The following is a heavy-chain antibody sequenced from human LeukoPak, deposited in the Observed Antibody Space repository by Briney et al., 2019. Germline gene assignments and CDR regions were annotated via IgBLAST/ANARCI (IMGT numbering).Heavy chain of an antibody. CDR1: GYSISSGYY. V-gene: IGHV4-38-2*02. Sequence: SETLSLTCTVSGYSISSGYYWGWIRQPPGKGLEWIGSIYHSGSTYYNPSLKSRVTISVDTSKNQFSLKLSSVTAADTAVYYCVRLPGYCSGGSCTRNDYWGQGTLVTVSS. J-gene: IGHJ4*02. CDR2: IYHSGST. CDR3: VRLPGYCSGGSCTRNDY. D-gene: IGHD2-15*01.